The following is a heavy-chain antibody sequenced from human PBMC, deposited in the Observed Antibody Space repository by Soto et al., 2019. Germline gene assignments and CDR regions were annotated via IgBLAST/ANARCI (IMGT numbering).Heavy chain of an antibody. CDR3: ARDRRWYNWNHYYYYYGMDV. CDR1: GGTFSSYA. D-gene: IGHD1-20*01. CDR2: IIPIFGTA. J-gene: IGHJ6*02. V-gene: IGHV1-69*01. Sequence: QVQLVQSGAEVKKPGSSVKVSCKAPGGTFSSYAISWVRQAPGQGLEWMGGIIPIFGTANYAQKFQGRVTITADESTSTAYMELSSLRSVDTAVYYCARDRRWYNWNHYYYYYGMDVRGQGTTVTVSS.